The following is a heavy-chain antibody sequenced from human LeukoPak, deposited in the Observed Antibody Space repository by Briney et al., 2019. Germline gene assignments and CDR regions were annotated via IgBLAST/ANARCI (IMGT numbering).Heavy chain of an antibody. V-gene: IGHV4-39*07. CDR3: ARSGRSHFDY. J-gene: IGHJ4*02. CDR1: GGSISSSSYY. CDR2: IYYSGST. D-gene: IGHD3-10*01. Sequence: SETLSLTCTVSGGSISSSSYYWSWIRQPPGKGLEWIGSIYYSGSTYYNPSLKSRVTISVDTSKNQFSLKLSSVTAADTAVYYCARSGRSHFDYWGQGTLVTVSS.